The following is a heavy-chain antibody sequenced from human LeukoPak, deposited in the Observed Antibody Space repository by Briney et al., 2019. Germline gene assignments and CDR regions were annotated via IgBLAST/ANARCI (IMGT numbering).Heavy chain of an antibody. J-gene: IGHJ6*02. D-gene: IGHD2-2*01. CDR2: IYYSGST. Sequence: SQTLSLTCIVSAGSISSGGYYWSWILDHPGKGLEWVGYIYYSGSTYYNPSLKSRVTISVDTSKTQFSLKLSSVTAADTAVYYCARGSLVPAAILYYYYGMDVWGQGTTVTVSS. CDR3: ARGSLVPAAILYYYYGMDV. CDR1: AGSISSGGYY. V-gene: IGHV4-31*03.